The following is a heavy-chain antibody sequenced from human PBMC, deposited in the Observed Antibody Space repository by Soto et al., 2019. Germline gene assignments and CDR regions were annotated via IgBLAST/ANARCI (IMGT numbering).Heavy chain of an antibody. CDR3: AKCALLWFGENYYYYYYMDV. V-gene: IGHV3-23*01. CDR1: GFTFISYA. CDR2: ISGSGGST. Sequence: GGSLRLSCAASGFTFISYAMSWVRQAPGKGLEWVSAISGSGGSTYYADSVKGRFTISRDNSKNTLYLQMNSLRAEDTAVYYCAKCALLWFGENYYYYYYMDVWGKGTTVTVSS. J-gene: IGHJ6*03. D-gene: IGHD3-10*01.